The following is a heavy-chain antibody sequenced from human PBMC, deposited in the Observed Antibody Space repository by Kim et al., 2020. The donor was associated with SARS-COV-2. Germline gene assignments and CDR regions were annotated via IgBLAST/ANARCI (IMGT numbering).Heavy chain of an antibody. CDR3: ARDLGRDGREVHTDY. J-gene: IGHJ4*02. V-gene: IGHV3-21*01. D-gene: IGHD3-16*01. CDR2: ISSGSSYI. CDR1: GFTFSDYS. Sequence: GGSLRLSCAASGFTFSDYSMNWVRQAPGKGLEWISSISSGSSYIFYADSVKGRFTISRDNAKNSLYLQMNSLRPEDTAVYYCARDLGRDGREVHTDYWGQGTLVTVSS.